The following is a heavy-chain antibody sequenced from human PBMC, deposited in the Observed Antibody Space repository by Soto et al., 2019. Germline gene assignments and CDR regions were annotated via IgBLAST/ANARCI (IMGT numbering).Heavy chain of an antibody. J-gene: IGHJ4*02. CDR1: GDTFSFYT. CDR2: INPILSMS. D-gene: IGHD3-10*01. CDR3: ATSYGSGYRAFDY. V-gene: IGHV1-69*02. Sequence: QVQLVQSGAEVKKPGSSVKVSCKASGDTFSFYTINWVRQAPGLGLEWVGRINPILSMSNYAQKFQGRVTMTADKSTNTGYMELGSLRSEDTAMYYCATSYGSGYRAFDYWGQGALVTVSS.